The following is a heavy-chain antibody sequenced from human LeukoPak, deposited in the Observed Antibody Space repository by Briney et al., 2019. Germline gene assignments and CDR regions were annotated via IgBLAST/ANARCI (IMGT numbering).Heavy chain of an antibody. D-gene: IGHD6-19*01. V-gene: IGHV4-34*01. CDR2: INHSGST. CDR3: AREVAGNYYYYGMDV. CDR1: GVSFSGYY. J-gene: IGHJ6*02. Sequence: SETLSLTCAVYGVSFSGYYWSWIRQPPGKGLEWIGEINHSGSTNYNPSLKSRVTISVDTSKNQFSLKLSSVTAADTAVYYCAREVAGNYYYYGMDVWGQGTTVTVSS.